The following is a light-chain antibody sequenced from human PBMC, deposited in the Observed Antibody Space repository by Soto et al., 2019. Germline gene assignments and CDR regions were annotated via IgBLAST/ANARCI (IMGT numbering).Light chain of an antibody. CDR2: SNN. J-gene: IGLJ2*01. Sequence: QSVLAQPPSASGTPGQRVFISCSGSSSNIGGTNYAYWYQQLPGAAPKLLMHSNNLRPSGVPERISGSKSGTSASLAISGLRSEHEAVYYCASWDDRLGAVIFGGGTNVTVL. V-gene: IGLV1-47*02. CDR1: SSNIGGTNY. CDR3: ASWDDRLGAVI.